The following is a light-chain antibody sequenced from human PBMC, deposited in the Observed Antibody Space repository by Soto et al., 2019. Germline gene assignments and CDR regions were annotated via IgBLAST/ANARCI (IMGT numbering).Light chain of an antibody. V-gene: IGKV3-15*01. Sequence: MSLSPSTLSASTRDSASLSCRASQSISRSLAWYQQKPGQAPRLLISDASTRATGIPARFSGSGSGTEFALTINSLLSEDFAVYYCQQYQKWYITVGQGTRLDI. CDR2: DAS. CDR1: QSISRS. CDR3: QQYQKWYIT. J-gene: IGKJ5*01.